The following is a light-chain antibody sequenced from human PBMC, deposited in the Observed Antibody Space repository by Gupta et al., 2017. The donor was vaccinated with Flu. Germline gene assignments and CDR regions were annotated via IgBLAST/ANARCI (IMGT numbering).Light chain of an antibody. CDR3: QHEDSSPGP. J-gene: IGKJ1*01. V-gene: IGKV3-20*01. CDR2: GAS. CDR1: QRVGGSY. Sequence: TLFLSPGDRGTLSCRARQRVGGSYLDWYQQKQGQAHRLVVYGASRRASGVPDRFSGSGFGTELTLPISRLEHEDFAVYYCQHEDSSPGPFGLGTQVEIK.